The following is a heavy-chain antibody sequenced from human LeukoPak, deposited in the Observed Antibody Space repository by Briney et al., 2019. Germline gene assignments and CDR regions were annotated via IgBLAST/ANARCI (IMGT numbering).Heavy chain of an antibody. Sequence: PGGSLRLSCTASAFIFGDYAMSWVRQAPGKGLEWVGFIRSKGYGGTIEYAASVKGRFTISRDDSKSIAYLQMNSLKTEDTAVYYCTRGPHYDFWSGYYFDYWGQGTLVTDSS. D-gene: IGHD3-3*01. CDR1: AFIFGDYA. V-gene: IGHV3-49*04. CDR3: TRGPHYDFWSGYYFDY. J-gene: IGHJ4*02. CDR2: IRSKGYGGTI.